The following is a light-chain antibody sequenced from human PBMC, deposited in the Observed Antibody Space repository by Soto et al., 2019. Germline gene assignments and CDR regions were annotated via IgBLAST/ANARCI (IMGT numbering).Light chain of an antibody. Sequence: EMVMTQSPATLSVSPGERATLSCRASQNLSRNLAWYQQQPGQAPRLLIYGASTRATGIPGRFSGSGSGTDFTLTISSLQSEDFAVYYCQQYGKWPHTLGQGTKVEIK. CDR3: QQYGKWPHT. CDR1: QNLSRN. CDR2: GAS. J-gene: IGKJ2*01. V-gene: IGKV3-15*01.